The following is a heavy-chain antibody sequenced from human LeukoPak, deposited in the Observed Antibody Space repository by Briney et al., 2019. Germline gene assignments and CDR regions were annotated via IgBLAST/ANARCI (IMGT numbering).Heavy chain of an antibody. CDR3: ARDRSITIFGVVMAYYYYGMDV. V-gene: IGHV1-18*01. Sequence: ASVKVSCKASGYTFTSYGISWVRQAPAQGLEWMGWISAYNGNTDYAQKLQGRVTMTTDTSTSTAYMELRSLRSDGTAVYYCARDRSITIFGVVMAYYYYGMDVWGQGTTVTVSS. D-gene: IGHD3-3*01. CDR1: GYTFTSYG. J-gene: IGHJ6*02. CDR2: ISAYNGNT.